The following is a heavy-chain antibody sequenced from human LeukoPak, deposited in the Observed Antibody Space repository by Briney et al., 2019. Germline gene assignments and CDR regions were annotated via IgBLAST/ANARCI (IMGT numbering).Heavy chain of an antibody. CDR1: GFTFSNYA. J-gene: IGHJ4*02. CDR2: ISGSGDST. CDR3: AKVRVAAAGFDY. D-gene: IGHD6-13*01. Sequence: GGSLRLSCAAPGFTFSNYAMSWVRQAPGKGLEWVSGISGSGDSTYYADSVKGRFTISRDNSKNTLYLHMNSLKAEDTALYYCAKVRVAAAGFDYWGQGTLVTVSS. V-gene: IGHV3-23*01.